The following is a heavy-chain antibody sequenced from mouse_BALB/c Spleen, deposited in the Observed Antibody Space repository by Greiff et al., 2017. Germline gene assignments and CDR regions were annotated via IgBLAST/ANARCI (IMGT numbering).Heavy chain of an antibody. V-gene: IGHV5-17*02. J-gene: IGHJ3*01. D-gene: IGHD2-4*01. CDR1: GFTFSSFG. CDR2: ISSGSSTI. Sequence: EVQVVESGGGLVQPGGSRTLSCAASGFTFSSFGMHWVRQAPEKGLEWVAYISSGSSTIYYADTVKGRFTISRDNPKTTLFLQMTSLRSEDTAMYYCARFDYDYGGAYWGQGTLVTVSA. CDR3: ARFDYDYGGAY.